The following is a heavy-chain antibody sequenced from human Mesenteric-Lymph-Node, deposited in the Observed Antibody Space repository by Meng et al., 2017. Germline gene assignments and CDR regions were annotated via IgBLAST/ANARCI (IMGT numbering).Heavy chain of an antibody. D-gene: IGHD4-17*01. CDR2: IYYIGST. Sequence: QVQHQESRPGPVEPAWTLSLTFTVSGGSVSSGSYCWSWIRQPPGKGLEWIGYIYYIGSTYSNASLKSRVTISIDRSKNQFSLKLSSVTAADTAVYYCARDRKHYGERGWFDPWGQGTLVTVSS. V-gene: IGHV4-30-4*08. J-gene: IGHJ5*02. CDR3: ARDRKHYGERGWFDP. CDR1: GGSVSSGSYC.